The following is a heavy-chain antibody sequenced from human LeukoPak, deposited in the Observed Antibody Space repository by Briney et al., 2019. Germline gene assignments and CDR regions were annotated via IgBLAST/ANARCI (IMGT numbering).Heavy chain of an antibody. V-gene: IGHV3-30*03. D-gene: IGHD2-8*01. Sequence: GGSLKLSCAASGFTFSSYGMHWVRQAPGKGLEWVAVISYDGSNKYYADSVKGRFTISRDNSKNTLYLQMNSQRAEDTAAYYCARAVLGVGDVWGKGTTVTVSS. J-gene: IGHJ6*04. CDR1: GFTFSSYG. CDR2: ISYDGSNK. CDR3: ARAVLGVGDV.